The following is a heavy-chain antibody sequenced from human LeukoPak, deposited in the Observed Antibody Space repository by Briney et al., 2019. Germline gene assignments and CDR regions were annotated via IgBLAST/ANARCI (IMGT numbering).Heavy chain of an antibody. J-gene: IGHJ6*03. Sequence: SETLSLTCTVSGYSISSGYYWGWIRQPPGKGLEWIGSIYHSESTYYNPSLKSRVTISVDTSKNQFSLKLSSVTAADTAVYYCASHIVATIRGTYYMDVWGKGTTVTVSS. CDR1: GYSISSGYY. V-gene: IGHV4-38-2*02. CDR2: IYHSEST. D-gene: IGHD5-12*01. CDR3: ASHIVATIRGTYYMDV.